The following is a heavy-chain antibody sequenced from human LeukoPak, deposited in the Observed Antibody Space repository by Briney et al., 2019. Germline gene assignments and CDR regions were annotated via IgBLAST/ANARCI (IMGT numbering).Heavy chain of an antibody. CDR1: GGSVSSGSYY. D-gene: IGHD5-24*01. Sequence: PSETLSLTCTVSGGSVSSGSYYWSWIRQPPGKGLEWIGHIYYSGSTNYNPSLKSRVTISVDTSKNQFSLKLSSVTAADTAVYYCARVDRDGYNYNWFDPWGQGTLVTVSS. J-gene: IGHJ5*02. V-gene: IGHV4-61*01. CDR3: ARVDRDGYNYNWFDP. CDR2: IYYSGST.